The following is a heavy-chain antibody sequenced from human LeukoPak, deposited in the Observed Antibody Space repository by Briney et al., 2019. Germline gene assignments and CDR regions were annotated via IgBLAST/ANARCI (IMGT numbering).Heavy chain of an antibody. D-gene: IGHD6-19*01. Sequence: GRSLRLSCAASGFTFSSYDIHWVRQAPGKGLEWVAVISYDGSNKYYADSVKGRFTISRVNSKNTLYLQMNSLITEDTAVYYCAKGYSSGWSIFDYWGQGTLVTVSS. J-gene: IGHJ4*02. CDR2: ISYDGSNK. V-gene: IGHV3-30*18. CDR3: AKGYSSGWSIFDY. CDR1: GFTFSSYD.